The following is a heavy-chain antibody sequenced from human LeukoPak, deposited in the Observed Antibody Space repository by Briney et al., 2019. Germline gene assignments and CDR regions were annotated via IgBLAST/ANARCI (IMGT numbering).Heavy chain of an antibody. CDR3: AKVRAPRQYYFDY. D-gene: IGHD1-26*01. Sequence: GGSLRLSCAASGFTFSSDVMSWVRQAPGKGLEWVSAISGSGGRAYYADSVKGRFTISRDNSKNTLYLQMNSLRAEDTAVYYCAKVRAPRQYYFDYWGQGTLVTVSS. CDR1: GFTFSSDV. J-gene: IGHJ4*02. CDR2: ISGSGGRA. V-gene: IGHV3-23*01.